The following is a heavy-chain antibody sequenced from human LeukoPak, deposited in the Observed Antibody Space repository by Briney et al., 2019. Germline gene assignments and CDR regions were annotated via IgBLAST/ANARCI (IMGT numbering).Heavy chain of an antibody. CDR3: ARDTTGVRGVINFGDY. V-gene: IGHV3-48*04. CDR1: GFTFSSYS. Sequence: GGSLRLSCAASGFTFSSYSMNWVRQAPGKGLEWVSYISSSSSTIYYADSVKGRFTISRDNAKNSLYLQMNSLRAEDTAVYYCARDTTGVRGVINFGDYWGQGTLVTVSS. D-gene: IGHD3-10*01. J-gene: IGHJ4*02. CDR2: ISSSSSTI.